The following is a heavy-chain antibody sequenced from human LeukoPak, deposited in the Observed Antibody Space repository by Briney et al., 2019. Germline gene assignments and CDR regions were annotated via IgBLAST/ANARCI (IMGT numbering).Heavy chain of an antibody. D-gene: IGHD6-13*01. Sequence: GASVKVSCKASGYTFTSYGVSWVRQAPGQGLEWMGWISAYNGNTNYAQKLQGRLTMTTDTSTSTAYMELRSLRSDDTAVYYCARSPRGLYSSSWYFDYWGQGTLVTVSS. CDR1: GYTFTSYG. CDR3: ARSPRGLYSSSWYFDY. J-gene: IGHJ4*02. V-gene: IGHV1-18*01. CDR2: ISAYNGNT.